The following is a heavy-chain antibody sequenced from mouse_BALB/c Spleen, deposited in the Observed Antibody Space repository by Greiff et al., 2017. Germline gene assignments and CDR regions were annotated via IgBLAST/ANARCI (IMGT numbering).Heavy chain of an antibody. CDR3: ARQTRYAMDY. CDR1: GYTFTSYW. CDR2: INPSTGYT. J-gene: IGHJ4*01. Sequence: QVQLKQSGAELAKPGASVKMSCKASGYTFTSYWMHWVKQRPGQGLEWIGYINPSTGYTEYNQKFKDKATLTADKSSSTAYMQLSSLTSEDSAVYYCARQTRYAMDYWGQGTSVTVSS. V-gene: IGHV1-7*01.